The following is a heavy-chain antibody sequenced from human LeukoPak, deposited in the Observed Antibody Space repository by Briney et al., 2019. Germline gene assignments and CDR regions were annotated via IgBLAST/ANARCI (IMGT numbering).Heavy chain of an antibody. CDR2: IYYSGST. CDR3: ARVPPSYYYGMDV. Sequence: PSETLSLTCAVSGGSISSSNWWSWIRQPPGKGLERIGSIYYSGSTYYNPSLKSRVTISVDTSKNQFSLKLSSVTAADTAVYYCARVPPSYYYGMDVWGQGTTVTVSS. CDR1: GGSISSSNW. V-gene: IGHV4-4*02. J-gene: IGHJ6*02.